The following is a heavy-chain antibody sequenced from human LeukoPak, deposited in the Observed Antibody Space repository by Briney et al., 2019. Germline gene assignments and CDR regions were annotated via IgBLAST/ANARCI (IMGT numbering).Heavy chain of an antibody. D-gene: IGHD3-3*02. J-gene: IGHJ5*02. CDR2: INPNSGGT. Sequence: ASVKISCKASGYTFTGYYMHWVRQAPGQGLEWMGWINPNSGGTNYAQKFQGRVTMTRDTSISTAYMELSRLRSDDTAVYYCARVLPTLGRSLASDWFDPWGQGTLVTVSS. V-gene: IGHV1-2*02. CDR1: GYTFTGYY. CDR3: ARVLPTLGRSLASDWFDP.